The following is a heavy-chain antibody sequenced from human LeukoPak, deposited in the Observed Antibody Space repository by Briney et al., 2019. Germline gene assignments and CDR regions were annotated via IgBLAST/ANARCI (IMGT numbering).Heavy chain of an antibody. J-gene: IGHJ4*02. CDR2: IYYSGST. V-gene: IGHV4-59*01. D-gene: IGHD6-19*01. CDR3: ARVLAVAGEFDD. CDR1: GGSISSYY. Sequence: SETLSLTCTVSGGSISSYYWSWIRQPPGKGLEWIGYIYYSGSTNYNPSLKSRVTISVDTSKNQFSLKLSSVTAADTAVYYCARVLAVAGEFDDWGQGTLVTVSS.